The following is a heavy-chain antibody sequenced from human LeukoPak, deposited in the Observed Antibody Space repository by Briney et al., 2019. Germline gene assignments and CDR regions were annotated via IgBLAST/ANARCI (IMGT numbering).Heavy chain of an antibody. J-gene: IGHJ3*02. CDR3: AKRDDSSSWTAFDI. V-gene: IGHV3-23*01. CDR2: ISGSGVST. CDR1: GFTFSSSA. D-gene: IGHD6-13*01. Sequence: PGGSLRLSCAASGFTFSSSAMTCVRQAPGKGLEWVSSISGSGVSTYYADSVKGRFTISRDNSKNTVYLQMNSLRAEDTAVYYCAKRDDSSSWTAFDIWGQGTMVTVSS.